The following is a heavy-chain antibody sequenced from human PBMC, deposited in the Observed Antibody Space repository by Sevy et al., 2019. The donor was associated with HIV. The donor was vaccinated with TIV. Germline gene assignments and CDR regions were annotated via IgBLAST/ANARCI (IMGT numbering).Heavy chain of an antibody. Sequence: GGSLRLSCAASGFTVSNSFMSWARQAPGRGLEWVGRITRKIDGETTLYAAPVKGRFTISRDDSRNTMYLQMDSLKIEDTAMYYCGTGDAYDVSGQGTTVTVSS. CDR2: ITRKIDGETT. J-gene: IGHJ3*01. V-gene: IGHV3-15*06. CDR1: GFTVSNSF. D-gene: IGHD7-27*01. CDR3: GTGDAYDV.